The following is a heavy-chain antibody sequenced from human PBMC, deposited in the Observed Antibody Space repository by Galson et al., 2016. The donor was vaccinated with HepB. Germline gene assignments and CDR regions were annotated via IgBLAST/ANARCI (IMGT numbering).Heavy chain of an antibody. Sequence: SLRLSCAASGFTFDDYAMSWVRQTPGKGLEWVSSISWNSGRIDYVDSVKGRFTISRDNAKNSLHLQMNSLKTEDTALYYCAKDRGNLNYYQLYGMDVWGQGTTVTVSS. J-gene: IGHJ6*02. CDR1: GFTFDDYA. CDR2: ISWNSGRI. D-gene: IGHD2/OR15-2a*01. V-gene: IGHV3-9*01. CDR3: AKDRGNLNYYQLYGMDV.